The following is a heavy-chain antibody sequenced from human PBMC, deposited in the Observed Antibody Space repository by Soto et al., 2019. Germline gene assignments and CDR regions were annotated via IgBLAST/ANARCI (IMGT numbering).Heavy chain of an antibody. CDR2: INWNGGTT. Sequence: GGSLRLSCAASGFIFDDYGMGWVRQAPGKGLEWVSGINWNGGTTEYADSVKGRFTISRDNAKNSLYLQMNSLRAEDTALYYWGRGPRGGWYGGCCFDLWGQGTRGTFS. D-gene: IGHD6-19*01. V-gene: IGHV3-20*04. CDR3: GRGPRGGWYGGCCFDL. CDR1: GFIFDDYG. J-gene: IGHJ5*02.